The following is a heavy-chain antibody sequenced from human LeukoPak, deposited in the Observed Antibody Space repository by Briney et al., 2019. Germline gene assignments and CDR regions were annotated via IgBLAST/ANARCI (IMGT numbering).Heavy chain of an antibody. CDR1: GFTFSSYA. Sequence: GKSLRLSCAASGFTFSSYAMHWVRQAPGKGLEWVAVISYDGSNKYYADSVKGRFTISRDNSKNTLYLQMNSLSAEDTAVYCCAAAMTTVTSDYWGQGTLVTVSS. J-gene: IGHJ4*02. CDR3: AAAMTTVTSDY. D-gene: IGHD4-17*01. V-gene: IGHV3-30-3*01. CDR2: ISYDGSNK.